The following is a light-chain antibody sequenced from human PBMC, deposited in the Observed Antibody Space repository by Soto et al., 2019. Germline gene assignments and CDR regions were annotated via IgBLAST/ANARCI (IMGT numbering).Light chain of an antibody. J-gene: IGKJ1*01. V-gene: IGKV1-39*01. CDR1: QNIGSY. CDR2: GAS. Sequence: DIQMTQSPSSLSASVGDRVTITCRASQNIGSYLTWYRQKPGKAPELLIYGASNLQIDVPSRFRGSGSGTVFTLTISSMHPEDFASYYCQQSYNVRSWTFGQGTKVEIK. CDR3: QQSYNVRSWT.